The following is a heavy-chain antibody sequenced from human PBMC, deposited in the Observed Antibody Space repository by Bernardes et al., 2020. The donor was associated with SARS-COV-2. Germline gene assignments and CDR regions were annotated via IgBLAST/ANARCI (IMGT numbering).Heavy chain of an antibody. Sequence: SESLSLTCTVSGGSISSGGYYWSWIRQHTGKGLEWIGYIYYSGSTYYNPSLKSRVTISVDTSKNQFSLKLSSVTAADTAVYYCARVAAAPYYYYGMDVWGQGTTVTVSS. D-gene: IGHD2-2*01. J-gene: IGHJ6*02. CDR2: IYYSGST. CDR1: GGSISSGGYY. CDR3: ARVAAAPYYYYGMDV. V-gene: IGHV4-31*03.